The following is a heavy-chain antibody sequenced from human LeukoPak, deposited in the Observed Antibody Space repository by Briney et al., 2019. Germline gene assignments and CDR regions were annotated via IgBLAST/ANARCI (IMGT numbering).Heavy chain of an antibody. J-gene: IGHJ5*02. D-gene: IGHD2-2*01. CDR3: TRGRYQFLGPNGS. CDR2: ITMNSVK. Sequence: PGGSLRLSCVASGFTLSDYGMSWARQAPGQGLEWISYITMNSVKFYAESVRGRFAISRDNDKNSVYLQMNSVRDEDTAVYYCTRGRYQFLGPNGSWGQGSLVTVSS. CDR1: GFTLSDYG. V-gene: IGHV3-48*02.